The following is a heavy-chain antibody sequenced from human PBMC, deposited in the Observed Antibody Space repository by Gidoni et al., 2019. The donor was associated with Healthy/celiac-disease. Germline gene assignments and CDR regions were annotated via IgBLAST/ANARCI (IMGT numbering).Heavy chain of an antibody. J-gene: IGHJ3*02. CDR2: ISSSSSYR. D-gene: IGHD3-22*01. CDR1: GFTFSSYS. CDR3: ARQDYYDSLLAFDI. Sequence: EVQLVESGGGLVKLGGSLRLSCAASGFTFSSYSMNWVRQAPGKGLEWVSSISSSSSYRYYADSVKGRFTISRDNAKNSLYLQMNSLRAEDTAVYYCARQDYYDSLLAFDIWGQGTMVTVSS. V-gene: IGHV3-21*01.